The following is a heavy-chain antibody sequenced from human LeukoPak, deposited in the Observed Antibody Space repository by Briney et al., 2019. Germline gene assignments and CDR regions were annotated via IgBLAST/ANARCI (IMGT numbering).Heavy chain of an antibody. V-gene: IGHV4-61*02. J-gene: IGHJ4*02. CDR2: IYTSGGT. Sequence: SETLSLTCTVSGGSISSGSYYWSWIRQPAGKGLEWIGRIYTSGGTNYNPSLKSRVTISVDTSKNQFSLKLSSVTAADTAVYYCARTGYDFWSGPLDYRGQGTLVTVSS. CDR3: ARTGYDFWSGPLDY. CDR1: GGSISSGSYY. D-gene: IGHD3-3*01.